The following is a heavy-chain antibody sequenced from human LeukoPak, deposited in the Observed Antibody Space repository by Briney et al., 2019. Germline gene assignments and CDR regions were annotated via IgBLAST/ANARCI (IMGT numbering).Heavy chain of an antibody. Sequence: SETLSLTCAVYGGSFSDFYWSWIRQPPGKRLEWIGEINHSGSTNYNPSLKSRVTISVDTSKNQFSLKLSSVTAADTAVYYCARGNVGGSSWVHAFDIWGQGTMVTVSS. J-gene: IGHJ3*02. V-gene: IGHV4-34*01. CDR1: GGSFSDFY. CDR3: ARGNVGGSSWVHAFDI. CDR2: INHSGST. D-gene: IGHD6-13*01.